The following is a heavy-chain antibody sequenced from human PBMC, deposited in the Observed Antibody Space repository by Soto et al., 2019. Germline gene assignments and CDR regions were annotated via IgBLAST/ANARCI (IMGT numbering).Heavy chain of an antibody. V-gene: IGHV3-9*01. Sequence: EVPLVESGGGLVQPGRSLRLSCAASGFTFVDYARHWVRQAPGKGLEWVSGLNWNSANIGYADSVKGRFTVSSDNAMNSLYRQMKSLRVADTALYYCAKGSCISTSCAVLDSWDQGSLVTVSS. CDR2: LNWNSANI. CDR1: GFTFVDYA. D-gene: IGHD2-2*01. J-gene: IGHJ4*02. CDR3: AKGSCISTSCAVLDS.